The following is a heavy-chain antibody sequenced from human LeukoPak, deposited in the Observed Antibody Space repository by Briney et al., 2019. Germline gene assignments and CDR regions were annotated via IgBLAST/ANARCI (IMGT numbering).Heavy chain of an antibody. CDR3: ARHDYGGNSDAGYY. J-gene: IGHJ4*02. V-gene: IGHV1-69*13. D-gene: IGHD4-23*01. CDR2: IIPIFGTA. CDR1: GGTFSSYA. Sequence: VKVSFKASGGTFSSYAISWVRQAPGQGLEWMGRIIPIFGTANYAQKFQGRVTITTDESTSTAYMELSSLRSEDTAVYYCARHDYGGNSDAGYYWGQGTLVTVSS.